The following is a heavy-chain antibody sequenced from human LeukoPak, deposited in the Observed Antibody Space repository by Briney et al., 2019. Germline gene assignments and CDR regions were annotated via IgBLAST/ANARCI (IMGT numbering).Heavy chain of an antibody. D-gene: IGHD3-10*01. Sequence: GGSLRLSCAASGFTFSNAWMSWVRQAPGKGLEWVGCIKSKTDGGTTDYAAPVKGRFTISRDDSKNTRYLQMNSLKTEDTAVDYCTTDSAMVPVWGQGTMVTVSS. V-gene: IGHV3-15*01. CDR2: IKSKTDGGTT. J-gene: IGHJ3*01. CDR3: TTDSAMVPV. CDR1: GFTFSNAW.